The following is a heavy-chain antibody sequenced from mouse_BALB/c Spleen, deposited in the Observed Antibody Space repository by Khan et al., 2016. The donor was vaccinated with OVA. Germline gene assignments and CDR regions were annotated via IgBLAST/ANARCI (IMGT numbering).Heavy chain of an antibody. CDR3: VRQGYGYSWFPY. CDR2: IRNKSNNYST. CDR1: GFTFNTYA. J-gene: IGHJ3*01. V-gene: IGHV10-1*02. D-gene: IGHD2-2*01. Sequence: EVQLVESGGGLVQPKGSLKLPCVASGFTFNTYAMNWVRQAPGKGLECVARIRNKSNNYSTYYADSVKDRFTISRDDSQSMLYLQMNNLKTEDTAMYYCVRQGYGYSWFPYWGQGTLVTVSA.